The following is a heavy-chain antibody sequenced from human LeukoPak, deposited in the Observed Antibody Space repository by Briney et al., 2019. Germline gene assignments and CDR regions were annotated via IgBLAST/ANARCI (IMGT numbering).Heavy chain of an antibody. CDR2: IYSGGYT. V-gene: IGHV3-66*01. Sequence: GGSLRLSCAASGFTVSSDYMNWVRQAPGKGLEWVSIIYSGGYTEYEASVKGRFAISRDNSKNTEFLQMNSLRAEDTAVYYCASRNYYDSSGYYHYYFDYWGQGTLVTVSS. D-gene: IGHD3-22*01. J-gene: IGHJ4*02. CDR1: GFTVSSDY. CDR3: ASRNYYDSSGYYHYYFDY.